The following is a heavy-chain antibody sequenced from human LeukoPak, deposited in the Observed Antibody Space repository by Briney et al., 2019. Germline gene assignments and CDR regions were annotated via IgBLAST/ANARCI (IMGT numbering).Heavy chain of an antibody. Sequence: YPRASHPRYSPSFQGQVTISGDKSISTAYLQWSSLKASDTAMYYCARLHLYSSSWYYFDYWGQGTLVTVSS. V-gene: IGHV5-51*01. D-gene: IGHD6-13*01. CDR3: ARLHLYSSSWYYFDY. J-gene: IGHJ4*02. CDR2: YPRASHP.